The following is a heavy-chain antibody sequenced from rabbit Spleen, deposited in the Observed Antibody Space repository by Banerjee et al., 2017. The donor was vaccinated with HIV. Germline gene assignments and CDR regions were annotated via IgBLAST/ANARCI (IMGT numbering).Heavy chain of an antibody. Sequence: QSLEESGGDPVKPGASLTLTCIASGVSFSGNSYMCCVRQAPGKGLEWIACIDTGSSGFTYFASWAKGRFTISKTSSTTVTLQMTSLTAADTATYFCARDTSSSFSSYGMDLWGPGTLVTVS. CDR3: ARDTSSSFSSYGMDL. V-gene: IGHV1S40*01. CDR1: GVSFSGNSY. J-gene: IGHJ6*01. CDR2: IDTGSSGFT. D-gene: IGHD1-1*01.